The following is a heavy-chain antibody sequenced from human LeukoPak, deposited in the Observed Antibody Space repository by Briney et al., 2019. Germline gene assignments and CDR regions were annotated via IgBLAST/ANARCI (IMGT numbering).Heavy chain of an antibody. V-gene: IGHV4-4*07. D-gene: IGHD3-22*01. CDR3: ARIYYYDSSGPFDY. J-gene: IGHJ4*02. Sequence: SETLSLTCTVSGGSISSYYWSWIRQPAGKGLEWIGRIYTSGSTNYNPSLKSRVTISVDTSKNQFSLQLSSAAAADTAVYYCARIYYYDSSGPFDYWGQGTLVTVSS. CDR1: GGSISSYY. CDR2: IYTSGST.